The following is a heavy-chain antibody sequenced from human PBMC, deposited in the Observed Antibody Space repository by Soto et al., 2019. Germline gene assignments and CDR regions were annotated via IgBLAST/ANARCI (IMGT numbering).Heavy chain of an antibody. CDR3: ARYPSYRPHFDY. J-gene: IGHJ4*02. D-gene: IGHD3-16*02. Sequence: QLQLQESGPGLVKPSETLSLTCTVSGGSIGSSSYYWGWIRQPPGKGLEWIGSIYYSGSTYYNPSLKSRVTISVDTSKNQFSLKLSSVTAADTAVYYCARYPSYRPHFDYWGQGTLVTVSS. CDR2: IYYSGST. V-gene: IGHV4-39*01. CDR1: GGSIGSSSYY.